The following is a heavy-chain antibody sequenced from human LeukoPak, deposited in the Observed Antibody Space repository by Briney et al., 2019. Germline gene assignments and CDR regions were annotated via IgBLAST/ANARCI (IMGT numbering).Heavy chain of an antibody. V-gene: IGHV3-11*01. J-gene: IGHJ6*03. CDR2: ISSSGSTI. D-gene: IGHD1-26*01. CDR1: GFTFSDYY. Sequence: PGGSQRLSCAASGFTFSDYYMSWIRQAPGKGLEWVSYISSSGSTIYYADSVKGRFTISRDNSKNTLYLQMNSLRAEDTAVYYCALCGGATSPYYYYYYMDVWGKGTTVTVSS. CDR3: ALCGGATSPYYYYYYMDV.